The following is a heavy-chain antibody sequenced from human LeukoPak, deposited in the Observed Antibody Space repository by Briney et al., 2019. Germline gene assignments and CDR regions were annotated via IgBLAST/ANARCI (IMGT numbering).Heavy chain of an antibody. CDR1: GFTFSSYA. Sequence: GRSLRLSCAASGFTFSSYAMHWVRQAPGKGLEWVAVISYDGSNKYYADSVKGRFTISRDNSKNTLYLQMNSLRAEDTAVYYCARDWAPHYYYYYYMDVWGKGTTVTVSS. CDR3: ARDWAPHYYYYYYMDV. J-gene: IGHJ6*03. D-gene: IGHD3-16*01. CDR2: ISYDGSNK. V-gene: IGHV3-30*04.